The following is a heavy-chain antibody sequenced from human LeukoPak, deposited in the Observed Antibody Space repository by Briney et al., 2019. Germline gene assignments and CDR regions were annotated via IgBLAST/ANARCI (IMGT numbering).Heavy chain of an antibody. V-gene: IGHV4-39*07. D-gene: IGHD3-22*01. CDR3: ARWRGPYYYDSSGYLGGYYFDY. CDR2: IYYSGST. CDR1: GGSISSSSYY. J-gene: IGHJ4*02. Sequence: SETLSLTCTVSGGSISSSSYYWGWIRQPPGKGLEWIGSIYYSGSTYYNPSLKSRVTISVDTSKNQFSLKLSSVTAADTAVYYCARWRGPYYYDSSGYLGGYYFDYWGQGTLVTVSS.